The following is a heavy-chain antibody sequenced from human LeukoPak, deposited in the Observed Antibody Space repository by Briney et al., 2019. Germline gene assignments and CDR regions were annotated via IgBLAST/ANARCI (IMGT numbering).Heavy chain of an antibody. J-gene: IGHJ4*02. CDR3: ARGVNSYYDFWSGYYYFDY. CDR2: IYYSGSI. Sequence: SETLSLTCTVSGGSISSSSYYWGWIRQPPGKGLEWIGSIYYSGSIYYNPSLKSRVTISVDTSKNQFSLKLSSVTAADTAVYYCARGVNSYYDFWSGYYYFDYWGQGTLVTVSS. CDR1: GGSISSSSYY. V-gene: IGHV4-39*07. D-gene: IGHD3-3*01.